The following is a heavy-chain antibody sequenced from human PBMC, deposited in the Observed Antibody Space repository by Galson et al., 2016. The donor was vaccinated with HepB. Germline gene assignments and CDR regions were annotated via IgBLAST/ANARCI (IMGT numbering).Heavy chain of an antibody. D-gene: IGHD6-25*01. CDR2: ISGDGIHK. CDR3: SLLVVGGETFDH. Sequence: SLRLSCAGAGLTLSNYAVHWVRQAPGRGLEWVGVISGDGIHKYYAEFVQGQFTISRDNSKNSVYLQGINMRPDDTAVYYCSLLVVGGETFDHWGQGILVTVST. J-gene: IGHJ4*02. V-gene: IGHV3-30*04. CDR1: GLTLSNYA.